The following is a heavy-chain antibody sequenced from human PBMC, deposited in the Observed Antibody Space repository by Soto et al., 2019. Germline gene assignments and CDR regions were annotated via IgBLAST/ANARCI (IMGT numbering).Heavy chain of an antibody. J-gene: IGHJ5*02. D-gene: IGHD3-10*01. CDR1: GGSITNNDYY. CDR2: IHYSGGA. CDR3: ARRTPLYASESSRFDP. Sequence: SETLSLTCIVSGGSITNNDYYWGWIRRPPGKGLEWIGTIHYSGGASYNPSLKSRVIISADTSKNQFSLRLSSVTAAGTAVYCCARRTPLYASESSRFDPWGQGALVTVSS. V-gene: IGHV4-39*01.